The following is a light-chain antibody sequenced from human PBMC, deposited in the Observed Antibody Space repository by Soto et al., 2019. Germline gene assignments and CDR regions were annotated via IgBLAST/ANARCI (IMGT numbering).Light chain of an antibody. Sequence: QSALTQPASVSGSPGQSITISCTGTSSDVGSYSLVSWYQQHPGKAPKLMIYEGSERPSGVSNRFSGSKSGNMAFLTISGLPAEDEADYYCCSYAGSSTWVFGGGTKLTVL. CDR3: CSYAGSSTWV. J-gene: IGLJ3*02. V-gene: IGLV2-23*01. CDR2: EGS. CDR1: SSDVGSYSL.